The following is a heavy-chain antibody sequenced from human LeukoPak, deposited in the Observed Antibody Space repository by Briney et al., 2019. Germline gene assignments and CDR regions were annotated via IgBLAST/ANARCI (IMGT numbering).Heavy chain of an antibody. CDR1: GGSISSYY. D-gene: IGHD3-10*01. J-gene: IGHJ5*02. CDR3: ARVGGSGSYYTWFAP. Sequence: PSETLSLTCTVSGGSISSYYWSWIRQPAGKGLEWIGRIYTSGSTNYNPSLKSRVTISVDTSKNQFSLKLTSVTAADTAVYYCARVGGSGSYYTWFAPWGQGTLVTVSS. CDR2: IYTSGST. V-gene: IGHV4-4*07.